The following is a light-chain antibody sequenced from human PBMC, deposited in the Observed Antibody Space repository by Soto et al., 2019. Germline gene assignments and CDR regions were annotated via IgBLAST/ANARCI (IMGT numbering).Light chain of an antibody. V-gene: IGKV1-9*01. CDR2: AAS. J-gene: IGKJ5*01. CDR1: QGISSS. Sequence: IQLTQSPSSLSASVGDRVTISCRASQGISSSLAWYPQKPGKAPKLLIYAASTLQSGVPSRFIGSGSGTDFTLTMNRLQPEDFATCCCPQLSTFGQGTPLEIK. CDR3: PQLST.